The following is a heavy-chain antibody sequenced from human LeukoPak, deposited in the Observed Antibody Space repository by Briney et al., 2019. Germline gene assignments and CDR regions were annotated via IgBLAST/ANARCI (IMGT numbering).Heavy chain of an antibody. Sequence: GGSLRLSCAASGFTFDDYAMHWVRQAPGKGLEWVALVGGDGNSTRYADFVKGRFTISRDNAKSLLYLQMNSLRAEDSAIYYCARWGVSAGLDSWGQGTLVTVSS. J-gene: IGHJ5*01. CDR2: VGGDGNST. CDR1: GFTFDDYA. V-gene: IGHV3-43*02. CDR3: ARWGVSAGLDS. D-gene: IGHD3-10*01.